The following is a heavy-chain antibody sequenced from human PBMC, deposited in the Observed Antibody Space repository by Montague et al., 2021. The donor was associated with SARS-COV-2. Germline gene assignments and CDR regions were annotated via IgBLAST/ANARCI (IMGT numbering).Heavy chain of an antibody. Sequence: VKPTQTLTLTCIFSGLSLTTYGVAVGWIRPPPGKALEWLAFVYWDDTQRYSPSLKTRLTITKDTSKNQVVLTLIDMDPVDTATYYCAHSSIGYHNPTFLDYWGQGTLVTVSS. V-gene: IGHV2-5*02. D-gene: IGHD5-18*01. CDR2: VYWDDTQ. CDR3: AHSSIGYHNPTFLDY. J-gene: IGHJ4*02. CDR1: GLSLTTYGVA.